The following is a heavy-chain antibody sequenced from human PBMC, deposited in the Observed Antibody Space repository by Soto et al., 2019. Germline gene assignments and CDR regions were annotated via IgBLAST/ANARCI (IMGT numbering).Heavy chain of an antibody. CDR3: PRWPQLEPRFDY. J-gene: IGHJ4*02. CDR2: IYYSGST. D-gene: IGHD1-1*01. Sequence: QVQLQESGPGLVKPSQTLSLTCSVSGGSISSGGYYWSWIRQHPGKGLEWIGYIYYSGSTYYNPSLKSRVTISVDTSKNQFTLKLRSVTAADTAVYYCPRWPQLEPRFDYWGQGTMVTVSS. V-gene: IGHV4-31*03. CDR1: GGSISSGGYY.